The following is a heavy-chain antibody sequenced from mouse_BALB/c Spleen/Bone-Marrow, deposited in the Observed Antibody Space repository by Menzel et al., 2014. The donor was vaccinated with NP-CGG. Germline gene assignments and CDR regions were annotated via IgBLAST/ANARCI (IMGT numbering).Heavy chain of an antibody. D-gene: IGHD1-1*01. J-gene: IGHJ4*01. V-gene: IGHV1-80*01. Sequence: VMLVESGAELVRPGSSVKISCKVSGYAFSKYWMNWMKQRPGQGLEWIGQIYPGDGDTNYNGKFKGKATLTADKSSSTAYMQLSSQTSEASAVYFCASRGDYSYARAYGGQGPSVPVPS. CDR2: IYPGDGDT. CDR1: GYAFSKYW. CDR3: ASRGDYSYARAY.